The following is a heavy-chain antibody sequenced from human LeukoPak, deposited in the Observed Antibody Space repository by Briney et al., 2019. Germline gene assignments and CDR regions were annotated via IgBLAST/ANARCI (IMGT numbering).Heavy chain of an antibody. CDR1: GGTFSSYA. CDR3: ATDSPYSGSPHFDY. D-gene: IGHD1-26*01. CDR2: IIPIFGTA. Sequence: GASVKVSCTASGGTFSSYAISWVRQAPGQGLEWMGGIIPIFGTANYAQKFQGRVTITADESTSTAYMELSSLRSEDTAVYYCATDSPYSGSPHFDYWGQGTLVTVSS. V-gene: IGHV1-69*13. J-gene: IGHJ4*02.